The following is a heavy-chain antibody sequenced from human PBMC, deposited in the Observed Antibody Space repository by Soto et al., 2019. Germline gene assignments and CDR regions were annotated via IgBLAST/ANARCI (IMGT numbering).Heavy chain of an antibody. V-gene: IGHV1-69*01. CDR2: IIPIFGTA. J-gene: IGHJ3*02. CDR1: GGTFSSYA. D-gene: IGHD3-3*01. CDR3: ARVRSIFGVAPYDDAFAI. Sequence: QVQLVQSGAEVKKPGSSVKVSCKASGGTFSSYAISWVRQAPGQGLEWMGGIIPIFGTANYAQKFQGRVTITADESTSTAYMEVSSLGSEDRTVYYCARVRSIFGVAPYDDAFAIWGQGRMVTVSS.